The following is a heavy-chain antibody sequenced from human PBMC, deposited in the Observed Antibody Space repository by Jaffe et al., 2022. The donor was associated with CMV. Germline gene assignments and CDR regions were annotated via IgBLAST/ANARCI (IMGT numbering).Heavy chain of an antibody. CDR1: GYSFTSYW. V-gene: IGHV5-10-1*03. D-gene: IGHD6-25*01. J-gene: IGHJ5*02. CDR3: ARHGGPAAPWNNWFDP. Sequence: EVQLVQSGAEVKKPGESLRISCKGSGYSFTSYWISWVRQMPGKGLEWMGRIDPSDSYTNYSPSFQGHVTISADKSISTAYLQWSSLKASDTAMYYCARHGGPAAPWNNWFDPWGQGTLVTVSS. CDR2: IDPSDSYT.